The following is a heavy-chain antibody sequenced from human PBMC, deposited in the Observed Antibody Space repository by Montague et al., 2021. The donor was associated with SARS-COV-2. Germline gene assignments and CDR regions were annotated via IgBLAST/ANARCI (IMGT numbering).Heavy chain of an antibody. D-gene: IGHD4-23*01. J-gene: IGHJ4*02. Sequence: SETLSLTCAVSGDSIIRTDCWSWVRQPPGKGLEWIGEIYDSRNTNYNPSLKSRVTISVDMSNNQFSLELSTVTAADTALYYCVRAGGHHNRPPLWGQGTLVTVSS. V-gene: IGHV4-4*02. CDR3: VRAGGHHNRPPL. CDR2: IYDSRNT. CDR1: GDSIIRTDC.